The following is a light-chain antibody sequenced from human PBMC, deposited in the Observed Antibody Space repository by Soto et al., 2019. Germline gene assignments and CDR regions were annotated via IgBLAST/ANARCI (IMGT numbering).Light chain of an antibody. CDR1: QSVSSS. CDR3: QQYVHWPPGT. J-gene: IGKJ1*01. Sequence: EIVRTQSPATLSVSPGERVTLSCRASQSVSSSLAWYQQRPGQAPRLLIYDTSTRAPGIAARFSGSGSGTEFTLTISSLQSEDVAVYYCQQYVHWPPGTFGQGTKVDIK. CDR2: DTS. V-gene: IGKV3-15*01.